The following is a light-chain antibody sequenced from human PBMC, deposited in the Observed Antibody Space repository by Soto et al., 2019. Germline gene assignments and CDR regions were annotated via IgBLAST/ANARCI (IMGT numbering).Light chain of an antibody. J-gene: IGKJ4*01. CDR3: QQRTNWRLS. V-gene: IGKV3-11*01. CDR2: DTS. Sequence: PGERATLSSRASQSVSSHLTWYQQKPGQAPRLLIYDTSNRATGIPARFSGSGSGTDFTLTISSLEPEDFAVYYCQQRTNWRLSFGGGTKVEIK. CDR1: QSVSSH.